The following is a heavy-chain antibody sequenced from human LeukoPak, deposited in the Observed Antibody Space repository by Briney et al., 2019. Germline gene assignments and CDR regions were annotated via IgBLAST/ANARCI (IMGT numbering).Heavy chain of an antibody. J-gene: IGHJ4*02. V-gene: IGHV3-30-3*01. CDR3: ARESGDVVVTAVDY. D-gene: IGHD2-21*02. CDR1: GFTFSSYA. CDR2: ISYDGSNK. Sequence: GGSLRLSCAASGFTFSSYAMHWVRQAPGKGLEWVAVISYDGSNKYYADSVKGRFTISRDNSKNTLYLQMNSLRAEDTAVYYCARESGDVVVTAVDYWGQGTLVTVSS.